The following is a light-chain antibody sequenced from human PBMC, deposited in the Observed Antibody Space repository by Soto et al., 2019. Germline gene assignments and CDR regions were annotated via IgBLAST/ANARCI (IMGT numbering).Light chain of an antibody. J-gene: IGLJ2*01. V-gene: IGLV2-8*01. Sequence: QSALTQPPSASGSPGQSVTISCTGTSSDVGSYNYVCWYQQHPGKAPKLMIYAVNKRPSGVPDRFSGSKYGNTASLTVSGLQAEDEADYYCSSYAGSNPIFGGGTQLTVL. CDR3: SSYAGSNPI. CDR2: AVN. CDR1: SSDVGSYNY.